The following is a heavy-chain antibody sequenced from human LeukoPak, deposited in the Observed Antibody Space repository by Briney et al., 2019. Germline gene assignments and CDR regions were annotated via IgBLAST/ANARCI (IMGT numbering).Heavy chain of an antibody. CDR1: GYSFPSYG. J-gene: IGHJ5*02. CDR2: INPNSGGT. D-gene: IGHD3-10*01. V-gene: IGHV1-2*02. Sequence: ASVKVSCKASGYSFPSYGISWVRQAPGQGLEWMGWINPNSGGTNYAQKFQGRVTMTRDTSVSTAYMEVSSLRPDDTAVYYCARPTLQTLGAWGQGTLVTVSS. CDR3: ARPTLQTLGA.